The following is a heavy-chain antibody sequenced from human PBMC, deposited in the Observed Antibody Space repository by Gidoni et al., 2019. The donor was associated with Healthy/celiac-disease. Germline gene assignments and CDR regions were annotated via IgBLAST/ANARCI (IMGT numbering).Heavy chain of an antibody. D-gene: IGHD6-13*01. CDR3: ARQGPYSSSWSVRWFHP. Sequence: QLQLQESGPGLVKPSETLSLTCTVSGGSISRSSYYWGWIRQPPGKGLEWIGSIYYSGSTYYNPSLKSRVTISVDTSKNQFSLKLSSVTAADTAVYYCARQGPYSSSWSVRWFHPWGQGTLVTVSS. V-gene: IGHV4-39*01. J-gene: IGHJ5*02. CDR1: GGSISRSSYY. CDR2: IYYSGST.